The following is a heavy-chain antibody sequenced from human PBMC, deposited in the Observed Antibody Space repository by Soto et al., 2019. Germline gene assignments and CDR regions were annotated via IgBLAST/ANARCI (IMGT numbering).Heavy chain of an antibody. D-gene: IGHD6-13*01. J-gene: IGHJ4*02. Sequence: EVQLLESGGGLVQPGGSLRLSCAASGFTFSSFAMSWVRQAPGKGLEWVSAISGSGGSTYYADSVKGRFTISRDNSKNTLYLQMNSLRAEDTAVYYCANLPPYSSSWYIRSDWGQGTLVTVSS. V-gene: IGHV3-23*01. CDR3: ANLPPYSSSWYIRSD. CDR1: GFTFSSFA. CDR2: ISGSGGST.